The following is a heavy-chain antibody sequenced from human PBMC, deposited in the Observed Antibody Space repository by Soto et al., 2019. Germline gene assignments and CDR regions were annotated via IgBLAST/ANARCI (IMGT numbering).Heavy chain of an antibody. Sequence: GGSLRLSCAASGFTFSSYAMSWVRQAPGKGLEWVSAISGSGGSTYYADSVKGRFTTSRDNSKNTVYLQMNSLRPEDTAVYYCAKVSLAARPDFYYYGMDVWGQGTTVTVSS. CDR3: AKVSLAARPDFYYYGMDV. CDR2: ISGSGGST. J-gene: IGHJ6*02. CDR1: GFTFSSYA. D-gene: IGHD6-6*01. V-gene: IGHV3-23*01.